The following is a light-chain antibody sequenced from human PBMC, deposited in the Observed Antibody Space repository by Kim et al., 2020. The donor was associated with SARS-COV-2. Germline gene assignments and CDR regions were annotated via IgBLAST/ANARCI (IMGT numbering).Light chain of an antibody. CDR3: QKYVSGPPVT. Sequence: EIVLTQSPGTLSLSPGDRASLSCRASQIVTSSYLAWYQQRPGHAPRFLIYGASSRATGVPDRFSGSGSGTDFTLTISRLEPEDVAVSYCQKYVSGPPVTFGGGTKVDIK. CDR1: QIVTSSY. V-gene: IGKV3-20*01. J-gene: IGKJ4*01. CDR2: GAS.